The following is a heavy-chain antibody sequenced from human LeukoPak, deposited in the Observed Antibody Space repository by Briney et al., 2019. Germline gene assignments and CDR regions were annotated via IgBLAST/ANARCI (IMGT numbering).Heavy chain of an antibody. CDR2: TYYRCKWYN. D-gene: IGHD6-13*01. Sequence: SQTLSLTCAISGYSVSSNSSAWNWIRQSPWRGLEWLGRTYYRCKWYNDYAVSVKSRITINPDTSKTQFSLQLNSVTPEDTAVYYCARTLAAAVRSYYYYMDVWGKGTTVTVSS. CDR3: ARTLAAAVRSYYYYMDV. CDR1: GYSVSSNSSA. J-gene: IGHJ6*03. V-gene: IGHV6-1*01.